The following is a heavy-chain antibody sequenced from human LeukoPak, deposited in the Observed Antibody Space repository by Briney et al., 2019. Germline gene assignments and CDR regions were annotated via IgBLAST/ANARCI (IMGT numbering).Heavy chain of an antibody. CDR1: GFRFSSYN. CDR3: ARRGTIAVPVFWFDP. CDR2: IKQDGSEK. J-gene: IGHJ5*02. Sequence: GGSLRLSCATSGFRFSSYNMNWVRQAPGKGLEWVANIKQDGSEKYYLDSLEGRFTISRDNAKNSVYLQINRLRAEDSAVYYCARRGTIAVPVFWFDPWGQGTLVIVSS. V-gene: IGHV3-7*01. D-gene: IGHD6-19*01.